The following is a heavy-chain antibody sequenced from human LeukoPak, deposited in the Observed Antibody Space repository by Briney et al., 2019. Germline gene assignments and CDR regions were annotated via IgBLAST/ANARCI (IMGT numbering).Heavy chain of an antibody. CDR3: ARDIVVVPAATNWFDP. D-gene: IGHD2-2*01. CDR1: VLTFSSYW. J-gene: IGHJ5*02. CDR2: IKQGGSEK. V-gene: IGHV3-7*01. Sequence: SGGSLRLSCAASVLTFSSYWVSWVRQARGKGREGVANIKQGGSEKYCVDSVKGRFTISRDNAKNSLYLQMNSLRAEDTAVYYCARDIVVVPAATNWFDPWGQGTQVTDSS.